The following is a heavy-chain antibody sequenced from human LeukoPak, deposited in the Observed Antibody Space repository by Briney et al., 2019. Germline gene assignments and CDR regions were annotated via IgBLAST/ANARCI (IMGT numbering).Heavy chain of an antibody. CDR3: ARQVVAVAGTGYFDY. Sequence: SETLSLTCTVSSGSISYFYWNWIRQPPGKGLEWIGYIHYTGSTNYNPSLKSRVTISVDTSKNQFSLKLSSVTAADTAVYFCARQVVAVAGTGYFDYWGQGTLVTVSS. D-gene: IGHD6-19*01. CDR2: IHYTGST. V-gene: IGHV4-59*08. J-gene: IGHJ4*02. CDR1: SGSISYFY.